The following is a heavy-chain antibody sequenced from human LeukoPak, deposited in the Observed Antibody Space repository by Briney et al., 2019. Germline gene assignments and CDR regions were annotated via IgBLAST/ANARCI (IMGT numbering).Heavy chain of an antibody. V-gene: IGHV4-31*03. J-gene: IGHJ4*02. CDR3: PRVAGSSSSLLDY. CDR2: IYYSGST. Sequence: SETLSLTCTVSGGSMSSGGDYGSWIRQHPGEGLECIGYIYYSGSTYYNPSLKSRVTISVDTSKNQLSLKLSSVTAADTAVYYCPRVAGSSSSLLDYWGQGPLLPVSS. CDR1: GGSMSSGGDY. D-gene: IGHD6-6*01.